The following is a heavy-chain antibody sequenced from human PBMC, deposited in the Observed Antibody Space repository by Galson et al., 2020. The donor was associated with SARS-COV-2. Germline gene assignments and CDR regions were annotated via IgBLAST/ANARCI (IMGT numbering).Heavy chain of an antibody. CDR1: GSSISSHYY. Sequence: SETLSLTCGVSGSSISSHYYWGWMRQFPGKGLKWIATISHSGTTYYSPSLKSRVTISSDTSKNQVSLRMTSVTAADTALYYCARSLWQRASPFDHWGQGTLVIVSS. V-gene: IGHV4-38-2*01. CDR3: ARSLWQRASPFDH. J-gene: IGHJ4*02. D-gene: IGHD6-25*01. CDR2: ISHSGTT.